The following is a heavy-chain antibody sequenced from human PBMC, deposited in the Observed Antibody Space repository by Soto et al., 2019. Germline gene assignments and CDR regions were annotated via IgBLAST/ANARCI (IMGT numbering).Heavy chain of an antibody. CDR2: ISSSSSYI. CDR1: GFTFSSYS. CDR3: ERGRGAAGTDSVQYYGMDV. D-gene: IGHD6-13*01. J-gene: IGHJ6*02. V-gene: IGHV3-21*01. Sequence: EVQLVESGGGLVKPGGSLRLSCAASGFTFSSYSMNWVRQAPGKGLEWVSSISSSSSYIYYADSVKGRFTISRDNAKNSLYLKMNSLRDEDTAVYYCERGRGAAGTDSVQYYGMDVWGQGTRVTVSS.